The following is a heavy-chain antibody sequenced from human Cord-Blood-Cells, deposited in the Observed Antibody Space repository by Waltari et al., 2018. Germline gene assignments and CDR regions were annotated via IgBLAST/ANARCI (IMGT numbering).Heavy chain of an antibody. V-gene: IGHV3-30-3*01. J-gene: IGHJ2*01. D-gene: IGHD6-19*01. CDR2: KSYDGSNK. CDR3: ASLAGDAYWYFDL. CDR1: GFTFSSYV. Sequence: QVQLVESGGGVVQPGRSLRLSCAASGFTFSSYVMHWVRTAPGKGLEWVAVKSYDGSNKYYADSVKGRFTISRDNSKNTLYLQMNSLRAEDTAVYYCASLAGDAYWYFDLWGRGTLVTVSS.